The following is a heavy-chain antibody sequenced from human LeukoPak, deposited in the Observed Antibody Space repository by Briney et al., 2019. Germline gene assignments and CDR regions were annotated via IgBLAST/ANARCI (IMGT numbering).Heavy chain of an antibody. D-gene: IGHD6-6*01. V-gene: IGHV4-39*07. CDR2: IYYSGST. J-gene: IGHJ4*02. CDR1: GGSISSSSYY. Sequence: SETLSLTCTVSGGSISSSSYYWGWIRQPPGKGLEWIGSIYYSGSTYYNPSLKSLVTISVDTSKHQFSLKLSSVTAADTAVYYCARVLGSSSDYFDYWGQGTLVTVSS. CDR3: ARVLGSSSDYFDY.